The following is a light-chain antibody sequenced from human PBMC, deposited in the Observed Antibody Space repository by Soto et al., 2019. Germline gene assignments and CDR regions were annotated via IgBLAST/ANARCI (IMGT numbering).Light chain of an antibody. CDR3: QLYNSYSAA. CDR1: QTISSW. J-gene: IGKJ1*01. CDR2: KAS. Sequence: DININQSPATLYASVGDRVTITCRASQTISSWLAWYQQKPGKAPKLLIYKASTLKSGVPSRFSGSGSGTEFTPTISSLQPDDFATYYCQLYNSYSAAFGQGTKVDIK. V-gene: IGKV1-5*03.